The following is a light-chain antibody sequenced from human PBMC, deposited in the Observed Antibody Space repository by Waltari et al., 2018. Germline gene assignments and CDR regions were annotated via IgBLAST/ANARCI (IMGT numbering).Light chain of an antibody. CDR3: ASWDDRLGGVL. V-gene: IGLV1-47*01. Sequence: QSVLTQPPPASGTPGQKVTMSCSGGRSDLGNTYVYWYQQLPGTTPKHLIYRNTQRPSGVPDRISASKSGTSASLAISGLRSEDEAIYYCASWDDRLGGVLFGGGTKLTVL. CDR2: RNT. J-gene: IGLJ2*01. CDR1: RSDLGNTY.